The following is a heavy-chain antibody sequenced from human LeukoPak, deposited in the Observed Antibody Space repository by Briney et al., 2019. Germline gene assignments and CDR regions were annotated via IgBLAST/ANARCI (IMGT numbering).Heavy chain of an antibody. J-gene: IGHJ4*02. Sequence: GGSLRLSCAVSGFTFSNHGIHWVRPAPGKGLEWVAVIWSDGGNRYYSDSVKGRLTISRDNSKNAVYLQMNSLRAEDTAVYYCAKESGALGAPLYDYWGQGILVTGSS. V-gene: IGHV3-33*06. CDR1: GFTFSNHG. CDR2: IWSDGGNR. CDR3: AKESGALGAPLYDY. D-gene: IGHD4/OR15-4a*01.